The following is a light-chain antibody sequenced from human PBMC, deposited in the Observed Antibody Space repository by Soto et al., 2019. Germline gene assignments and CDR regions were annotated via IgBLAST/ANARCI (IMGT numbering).Light chain of an antibody. Sequence: DVVMTQSPLSLPVTLGQPASISCRSGQSLVHSDGNTYLSWFQQRPGQSPGRLIYYVSNRDSGVXDXXSASGSGTDFTLNISSVEAEDVEVYYYMQRTHCPFTFGQGPKLHIK. V-gene: IGKV2-30*02. J-gene: IGKJ2*01. CDR2: YVS. CDR3: MQRTHCPFT. CDR1: QSLVHSDGNTY.